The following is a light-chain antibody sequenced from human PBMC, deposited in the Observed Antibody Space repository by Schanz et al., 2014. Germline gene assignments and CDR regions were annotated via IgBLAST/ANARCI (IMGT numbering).Light chain of an antibody. CDR1: QSVSSN. V-gene: IGKV3-15*01. Sequence: EIVMTQSPATLSVSPGERATLSCRASQSVSSNLAWYQQKPGQAPRLLIYGASTRATGVPTRFSGSGSGTRFTLTISSLQSEDFAIYYCQQYNNWPPLTFGGGTKVAIK. CDR2: GAS. J-gene: IGKJ4*01. CDR3: QQYNNWPPLT.